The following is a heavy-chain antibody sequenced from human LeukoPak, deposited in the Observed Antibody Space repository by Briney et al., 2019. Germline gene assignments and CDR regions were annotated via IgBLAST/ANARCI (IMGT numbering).Heavy chain of an antibody. CDR2: IYYSGST. Sequence: PSETLSLTCTVSGGSISSGDYYWSWIRQPPGKGLEWIGYIYYSGSTYYNPSLKSRVTISVDTSKNQFSLRLSSVTAADTAVYYCARDSTGYSNPFDYWGQGTLVTVSS. J-gene: IGHJ4*02. V-gene: IGHV4-30-4*01. D-gene: IGHD3-9*01. CDR1: GGSISSGDYY. CDR3: ARDSTGYSNPFDY.